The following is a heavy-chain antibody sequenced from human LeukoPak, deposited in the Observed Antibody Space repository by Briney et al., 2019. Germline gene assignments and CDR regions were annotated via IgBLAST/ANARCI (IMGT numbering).Heavy chain of an antibody. J-gene: IGHJ5*02. D-gene: IGHD3-10*01. CDR2: ISAYNGNT. Sequence: GASVKVSCKASGYTFTSYGISWVRQAPGQGLEWMGWISAYNGNTNYAQKLQGRVTMTTDTSTSTVYMELRSLRSDDTAVYYCARDWSFGSGSYNNWFDPWGQGTLVTVSS. CDR3: ARDWSFGSGSYNNWFDP. V-gene: IGHV1-18*04. CDR1: GYTFTSYG.